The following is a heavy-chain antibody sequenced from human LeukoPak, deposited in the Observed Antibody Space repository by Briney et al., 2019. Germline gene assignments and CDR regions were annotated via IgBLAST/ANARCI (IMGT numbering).Heavy chain of an antibody. CDR1: GFTFSSYG. CDR3: AKPGYCSGGSCYNYYYDMDV. J-gene: IGHJ6*02. Sequence: PGGSLRLSCAASGFTFSSYGMNWVRQAPGKGLEWVSAISGSGGNTNYADSVKGRFTISRDNSKNTLYLQMNSLRAEDTAVYYCAKPGYCSGGSCYNYYYDMDVWGQGTTVTVSS. V-gene: IGHV3-23*01. CDR2: ISGSGGNT. D-gene: IGHD2-15*01.